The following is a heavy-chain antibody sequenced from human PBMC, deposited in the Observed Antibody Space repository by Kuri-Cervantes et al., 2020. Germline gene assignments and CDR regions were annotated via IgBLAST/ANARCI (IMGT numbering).Heavy chain of an antibody. CDR1: GGTFSSYA. CDR2: IIPIFGTA. D-gene: IGHD2-15*01. Sequence: SVKVSCKASGGTFSSYAISWVRQAPGQGLEWMGGIIPIFGTANYAQKFQGRVTITADESTSTAYMELSSLRSEDTAVYYCATLKADCSGGSCYPDYYYYMDVWGKGTTVTVSS. CDR3: ATLKADCSGGSCYPDYYYYMDV. V-gene: IGHV1-69*13. J-gene: IGHJ6*03.